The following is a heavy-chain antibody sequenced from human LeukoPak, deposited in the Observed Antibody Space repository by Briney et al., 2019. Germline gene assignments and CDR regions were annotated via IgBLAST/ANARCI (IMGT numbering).Heavy chain of an antibody. V-gene: IGHV1-69*04. J-gene: IGHJ5*02. D-gene: IGHD3-22*01. CDR3: ASSSYYCDSSGYYLGPNNWFDP. Sequence: GASVKVSCKASGGTFSSYAISWVRQAPGQGLEWMGRIIPILGIANYAQKFQGRVTITADKSTSTAYMELSSLRSEDTAVYYCASSSYYCDSSGYYLGPNNWFDPWGQGTLVTVSS. CDR1: GGTFSSYA. CDR2: IIPILGIA.